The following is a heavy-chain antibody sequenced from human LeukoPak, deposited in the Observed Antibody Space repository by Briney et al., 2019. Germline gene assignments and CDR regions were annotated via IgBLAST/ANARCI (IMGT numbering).Heavy chain of an antibody. Sequence: PSETLSLTCTVSGGSINSGGYYWSWIRQHPGQDLEWIGHMYFTGSTYYNPSLKSRLTISADTSKNQFSLRLTSVTAADTAMYYCVRDILGGFDSWGQGTLVTVSS. CDR2: MYFTGST. CDR3: VRDILGGFDS. V-gene: IGHV4-31*03. D-gene: IGHD2-15*01. J-gene: IGHJ5*01. CDR1: GGSINSGGYY.